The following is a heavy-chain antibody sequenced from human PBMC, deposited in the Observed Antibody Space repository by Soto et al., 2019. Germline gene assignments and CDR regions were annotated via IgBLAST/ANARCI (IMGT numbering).Heavy chain of an antibody. J-gene: IGHJ5*01. D-gene: IGHD2-21*01. V-gene: IGHV3-30-3*01. CDR1: GFTFSSYP. Sequence: QVQLVESGGGVVQPGGSLRLSCAASGFTFSSYPIHWVRQAPGKGLEWVGSISYDGTSEDFADSLRGRFTLSRDNSKSMLWLQMDGLRSEDTAVYYCLRDYSDWFDFWGQGTLVTVSS. CDR3: LRDYSDWFDF. CDR2: ISYDGTSE.